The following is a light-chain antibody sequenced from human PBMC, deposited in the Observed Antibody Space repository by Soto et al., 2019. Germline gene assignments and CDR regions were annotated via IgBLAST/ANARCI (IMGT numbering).Light chain of an antibody. J-gene: IGKJ5*01. Sequence: EIVFTQSPSTLSLFPGERATLSCRASQSVSSDFLAWYQEKPGQAPRLLIYGASNRATGIPARFSGSGSGTDFTLTISSLEPEDFAVYYCQQRSNWPPTFGQGTRLEIK. CDR3: QQRSNWPPT. CDR2: GAS. V-gene: IGKV3-11*01. CDR1: QSVSSD.